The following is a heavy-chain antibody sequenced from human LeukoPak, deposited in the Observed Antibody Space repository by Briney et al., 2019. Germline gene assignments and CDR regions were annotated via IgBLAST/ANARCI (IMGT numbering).Heavy chain of an antibody. J-gene: IGHJ4*02. CDR3: AKFLPTHIVVANYYFDY. Sequence: GGTLRLSCAASGFTFSSYAMSWVRQAPGEGLEWVSALSGSGGSTYYADSVKGRFTISRDNSKNTLYLQMNSLRAEDTAVYYCAKFLPTHIVVANYYFDYWGQGTLVTVSS. CDR2: LSGSGGST. CDR1: GFTFSSYA. V-gene: IGHV3-23*01. D-gene: IGHD2-21*01.